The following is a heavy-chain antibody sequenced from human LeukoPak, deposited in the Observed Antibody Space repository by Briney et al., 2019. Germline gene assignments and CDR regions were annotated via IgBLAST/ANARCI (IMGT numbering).Heavy chain of an antibody. CDR3: AKVRMITMIAYDAFDI. D-gene: IGHD3-22*01. CDR2: ISGSGHST. V-gene: IGHV3-23*01. Sequence: GGSLRLSCAASGFTFNSYAMNWVRQAPGRGLEWVSAISGSGHSTYYADSVKGRFSISRDNSKNTLYLQMNSLRAEDTAIYYCAKVRMITMIAYDAFDIWGQGSMVTVSS. CDR1: GFTFNSYA. J-gene: IGHJ3*02.